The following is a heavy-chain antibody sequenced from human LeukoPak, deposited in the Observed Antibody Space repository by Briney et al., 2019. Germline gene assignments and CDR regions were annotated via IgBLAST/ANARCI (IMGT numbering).Heavy chain of an antibody. D-gene: IGHD3-9*01. Sequence: ASVKVSCKASGYTFTGYYMHWVRQAPGQGLEWMGWINPNSGGTNYAQKFQGRVTMTRDTSISTAYMELSRLRSDDSAVYYCARSPDILTGEDFDYWGQGTLVTVSS. J-gene: IGHJ4*02. CDR3: ARSPDILTGEDFDY. CDR2: INPNSGGT. CDR1: GYTFTGYY. V-gene: IGHV1-2*02.